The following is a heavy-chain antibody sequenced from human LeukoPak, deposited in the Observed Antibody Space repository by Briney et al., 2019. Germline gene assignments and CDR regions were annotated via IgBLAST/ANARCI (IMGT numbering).Heavy chain of an antibody. V-gene: IGHV3-33*08. CDR2: IWYDGSNK. CDR1: GFTFSSYE. CDR3: ARDSDTANFVEY. J-gene: IGHJ4*02. D-gene: IGHD5-18*01. Sequence: GGSLRLSCAASGFTFSSYEMNWVRQAPGKGLEWVAVIWYDGSNKYYADSVKGRFTISRDNSKNTLYLQMNSLRAEDTAVYYCARDSDTANFVEYWGQGTLVTVSS.